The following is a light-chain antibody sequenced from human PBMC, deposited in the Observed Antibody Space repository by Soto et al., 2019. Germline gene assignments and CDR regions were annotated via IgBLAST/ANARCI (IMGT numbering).Light chain of an antibody. CDR1: SSDVGTYNS. J-gene: IGLJ2*01. V-gene: IGLV2-8*01. CDR2: EVS. CDR3: VSYAGSNKGA. Sequence: QSALTQPPSASGSPGHSVTISCTGTSSDVGTYNSVSWYQQHPGKAPKLMIYEVSQRPSGVPDRFSGSKSGNTASLTVSGLQAEDEADYYCVSYAGSNKGAFGGGTKLTVL.